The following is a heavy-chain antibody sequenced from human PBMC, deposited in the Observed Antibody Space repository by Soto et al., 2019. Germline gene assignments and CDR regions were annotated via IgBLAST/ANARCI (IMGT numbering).Heavy chain of an antibody. CDR1: GYSFTSYW. D-gene: IGHD4-17*01. J-gene: IGHJ6*02. CDR3: AATVTPIYYYYGMDV. V-gene: IGHV5-51*01. CDR2: IYPGDSDT. Sequence: GESLKISCKGSGYSFTSYWIGWVRQMPGKGLEWMGIIYPGDSDTRYSPSFQGQVTISADKSISTAYLQWSSLKASDTAMYYCAATVTPIYYYYGMDVWGQGTMVTVSS.